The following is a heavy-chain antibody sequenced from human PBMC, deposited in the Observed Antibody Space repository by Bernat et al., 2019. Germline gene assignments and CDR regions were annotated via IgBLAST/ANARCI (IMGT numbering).Heavy chain of an antibody. CDR2: IYYSGST. CDR3: ARRVTVTGVWHYYMDA. V-gene: IGHV4-39*07. D-gene: IGHD6-19*01. Sequence: QLQLQESGPGLVKPSETLSLTCTVSGGSISSSSYYWGWIRQPPGKGLEWIGSIYYSGSTYYNPSLKSRVTISVDTSKNQFSLKLRSVTAADTAVYYCARRVTVTGVWHYYMDAWGKGTTVTVSS. J-gene: IGHJ6*03. CDR1: GGSISSSSYY.